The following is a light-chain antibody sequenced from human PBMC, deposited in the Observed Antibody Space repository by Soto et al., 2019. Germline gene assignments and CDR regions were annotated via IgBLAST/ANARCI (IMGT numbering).Light chain of an antibody. V-gene: IGKV3-20*01. Sequence: EIVLTQSPGTLSLSPGERATLSCRASQSLSGNYLAWYQQKSGQAPRILIYDVSRRATGFPDRFTGSRSGTDFTLTISRLQPEDCAVYYCQQYVTSPDTLGQGTKLQIK. J-gene: IGKJ2*01. CDR3: QQYVTSPDT. CDR2: DVS. CDR1: QSLSGNY.